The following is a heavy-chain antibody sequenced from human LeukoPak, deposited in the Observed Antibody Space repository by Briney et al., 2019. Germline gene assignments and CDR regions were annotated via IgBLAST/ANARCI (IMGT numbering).Heavy chain of an antibody. Sequence: GGSLRLSCTASGFTFGDYAMSWFRQAPGKGLEWVGFIRSKAYGGTTEYAASVKGRFTISRDDSKSIAYLQMNSLKTEDTAVYYCTRDKALRYFDWLGVTRVSSWTGGDPWGQGTLVTVSS. CDR2: IRSKAYGGTT. CDR3: TRDKALRYFDWLGVTRVSSWTGGDP. CDR1: GFTFGDYA. V-gene: IGHV3-49*03. D-gene: IGHD3-9*01. J-gene: IGHJ5*02.